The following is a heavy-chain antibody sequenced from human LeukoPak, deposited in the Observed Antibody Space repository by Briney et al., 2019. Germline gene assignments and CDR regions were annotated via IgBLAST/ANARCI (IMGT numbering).Heavy chain of an antibody. D-gene: IGHD3-10*01. CDR3: ARGYGSGSYPFDY. V-gene: IGHV3-74*01. Sequence: PGGSLRLSCAASGFSFSVFWMHWVRQAPGKGPVWVSRIKTDGSITDYADSVKGRFTISRDNAKNSLYLQMNSLRAEDTAVYYCARGYGSGSYPFDYWGQGTLVTVSS. J-gene: IGHJ4*02. CDR1: GFSFSVFW. CDR2: IKTDGSIT.